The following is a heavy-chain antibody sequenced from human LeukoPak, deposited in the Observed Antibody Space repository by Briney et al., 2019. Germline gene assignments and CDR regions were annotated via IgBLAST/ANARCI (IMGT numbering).Heavy chain of an antibody. CDR2: IHYDGSNN. CDR3: AKDIGENYYGPSVGGFDY. D-gene: IGHD3-10*01. Sequence: GGSLRLSCAASGFTFSSYAMHWVRQAPGKGLEWVAFIHYDGSNNYYADSVKGRFTISRDNSKNTLYLQMNSLRAEDTALYYCAKDIGENYYGPSVGGFDYWGQGTLVTVSS. J-gene: IGHJ4*02. CDR1: GFTFSSYA. V-gene: IGHV3-30*02.